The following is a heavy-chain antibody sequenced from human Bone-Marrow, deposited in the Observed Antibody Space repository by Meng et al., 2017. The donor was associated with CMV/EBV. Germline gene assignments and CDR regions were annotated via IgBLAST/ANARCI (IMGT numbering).Heavy chain of an antibody. CDR1: GYTFTGYY. Sequence: ASVKVSCKASGYTFTGYYMHWVRQAPGQGLEWMGWINPNSGGTNYAQKFQGRVTMTRDTSISTAYMELSRLRSDDTAVYYCARVSGVLRFLEWSQMTEINYWGQGTLVTVS. D-gene: IGHD3-3*01. CDR3: ARVSGVLRFLEWSQMTEINY. CDR2: INPNSGGT. V-gene: IGHV1-2*02. J-gene: IGHJ4*02.